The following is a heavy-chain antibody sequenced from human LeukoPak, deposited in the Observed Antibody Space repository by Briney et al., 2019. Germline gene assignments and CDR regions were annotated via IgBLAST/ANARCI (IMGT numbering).Heavy chain of an antibody. CDR1: GFTFSHYG. J-gene: IGHJ6*03. V-gene: IGHV3-21*01. Sequence: GGSLRLFCAASGFTFSHYGMTWVRQAPGKGLEWVSAISGSGGSTYYADSVKGRFTISRDNAKNSLYLQMNSLGAEDTAVYYCAREARLVHRYYYYYYYMDVWGKGTTVTISS. CDR2: ISGSGGST. CDR3: AREARLVHRYYYYYYYMDV. D-gene: IGHD6-19*01.